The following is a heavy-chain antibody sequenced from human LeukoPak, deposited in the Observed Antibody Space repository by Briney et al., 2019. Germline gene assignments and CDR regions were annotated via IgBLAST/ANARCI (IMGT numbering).Heavy chain of an antibody. Sequence: SETLSLTCTVSGASISRSLYYWGWIRQPPGKGLEWIGSIYYSGTTYYNPSLKSRVTISVDTSKNQVSLKVSSVTAADTAVYYCAKKQSRAGATPGTFDYWGQGTLVTVSS. D-gene: IGHD6-19*01. CDR1: GASISRSLYY. CDR3: AKKQSRAGATPGTFDY. J-gene: IGHJ4*02. V-gene: IGHV4-39*01. CDR2: IYYSGTT.